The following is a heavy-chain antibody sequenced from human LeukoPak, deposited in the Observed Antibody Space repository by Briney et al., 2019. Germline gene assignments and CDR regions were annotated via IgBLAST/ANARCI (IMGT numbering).Heavy chain of an antibody. D-gene: IGHD2-15*01. Sequence: GGSLRLSCAASGFTFSSYEMNWVRQAPGKGLEWVSHIGFDQTTIYYADSVKGRFTISRDNAKNSLYLQMNILRAEDTAIYYCSRGGYCSGGTCYVGDHWGQGSLVIVSS. CDR2: IGFDQTTI. CDR3: SRGGYCSGGTCYVGDH. J-gene: IGHJ4*02. V-gene: IGHV3-48*03. CDR1: GFTFSSYE.